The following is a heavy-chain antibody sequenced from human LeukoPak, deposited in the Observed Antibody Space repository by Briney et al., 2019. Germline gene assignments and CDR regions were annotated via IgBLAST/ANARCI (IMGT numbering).Heavy chain of an antibody. V-gene: IGHV4-59*08. CDR3: ARHKYSSSGGFWFDP. D-gene: IGHD6-6*01. CDR1: GGSISSYY. CDR2: IYYSGST. J-gene: IGHJ5*02. Sequence: ETLSLTCTVSGGSISSYYWSWIRQPPGKGLEWIGYIYYSGSTNYNPSLKSRVTISVDTSKNQFSLKLSSVTAADTAVYYCARHKYSSSGGFWFDPWGQGTLVTVSS.